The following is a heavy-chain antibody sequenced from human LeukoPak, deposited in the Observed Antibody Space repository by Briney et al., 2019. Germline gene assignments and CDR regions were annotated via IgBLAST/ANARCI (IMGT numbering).Heavy chain of an antibody. CDR3: ARRGGYSYGFDY. V-gene: IGHV3-23*01. D-gene: IGHD5-18*01. J-gene: IGHJ4*02. Sequence: GGSLRLSCAASGFTFSSYAMSWVRQAPGKGLEWVSAMSGGGGSTYYADSVKGRFTISRDNAKNSLYLQMNSLRAEDTAVYYCARRGGYSYGFDYWGQGTLVTVSS. CDR2: MSGGGGST. CDR1: GFTFSSYA.